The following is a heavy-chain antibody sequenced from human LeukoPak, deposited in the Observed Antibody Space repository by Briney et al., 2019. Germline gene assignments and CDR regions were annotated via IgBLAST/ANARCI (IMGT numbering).Heavy chain of an antibody. CDR1: GDSISSYY. V-gene: IGHV4-59*12. CDR3: ARFGGGWGGF. D-gene: IGHD3-16*01. Sequence: PSETLSLTCSVSGDSISSYYWSWIRQPPGKGLEWIGYLYYSGSTDYNPSLKSRVTISIDTSKSQFSLKLNSVTAADAAVYYGARFGGGWGGFWGQGTLVTVSS. J-gene: IGHJ4*02. CDR2: LYYSGST.